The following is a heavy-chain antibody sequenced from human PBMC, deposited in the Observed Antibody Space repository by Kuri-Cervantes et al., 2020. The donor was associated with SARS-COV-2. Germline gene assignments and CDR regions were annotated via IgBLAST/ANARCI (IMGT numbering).Heavy chain of an antibody. Sequence: ASVKVSCKASGYTFTDYYMHWVRQAPGQGLEWMGRINPNSGGTNSAQKFQGRVIMTRDTSTSTAYMELSRLRSDDTAVYYCARGPSWNYIWGTDRGVWNTFDIWGQGTMVTVSS. J-gene: IGHJ3*02. D-gene: IGHD3-16*02. CDR2: INPNSGGT. V-gene: IGHV1-2*02. CDR3: ARGPSWNYIWGTDRGVWNTFDI. CDR1: GYTFTDYY.